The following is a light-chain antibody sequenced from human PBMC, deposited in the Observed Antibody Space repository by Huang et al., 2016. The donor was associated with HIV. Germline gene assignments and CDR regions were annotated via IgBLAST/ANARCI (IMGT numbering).Light chain of an antibody. CDR2: DTS. V-gene: IGKV3-11*01. CDR3: QQRSTWPLT. CDR1: QSVGSY. Sequence: EVVLTQSPSLLSVSLGGTGTTSCKASQSVGSYVAWYQQRPGQSPRLLLYDTSNRAAGIPSRFGGSGSGTDFTLTISGLESEDLGVFYCQQRSTWPLTFGGGTKLA. J-gene: IGKJ4*01.